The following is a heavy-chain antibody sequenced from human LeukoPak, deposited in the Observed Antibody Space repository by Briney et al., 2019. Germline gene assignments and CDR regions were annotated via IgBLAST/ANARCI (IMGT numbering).Heavy chain of an antibody. V-gene: IGHV1-18*01. CDR1: GYTFNTYG. CDR2: ISGYNGKT. CDR3: ARVLRGYSGYFDAFDI. Sequence: ASVKVSCKASGYTFNTYGITWVRQAPGQGLEWMGWISGYNGKTKYAQRLQDRVTMTTDTSTSTAYMELRSLRSDDTAVYYCARVLRGYSGYFDAFDIWGQGTMVTVSS. D-gene: IGHD5-12*01. J-gene: IGHJ3*02.